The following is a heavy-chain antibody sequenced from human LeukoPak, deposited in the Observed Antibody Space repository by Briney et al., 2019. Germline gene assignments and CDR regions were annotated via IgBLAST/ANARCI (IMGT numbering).Heavy chain of an antibody. CDR2: INYSGST. J-gene: IGHJ4*02. D-gene: IGHD3-9*01. CDR3: QKTAYEILTGYYTFDY. Sequence: SNTLSLTCTGPGGPISSSYWSCIRQPTGQGLEWIEHINYSGSTNYYPSLKSRVTISVDTSKNQFSLKLSSVTAADTVFFFKQKTAYEILTGYYTFDYWGQGTLVTVSS. V-gene: IGHV4-59*01. CDR1: GGPISSSY.